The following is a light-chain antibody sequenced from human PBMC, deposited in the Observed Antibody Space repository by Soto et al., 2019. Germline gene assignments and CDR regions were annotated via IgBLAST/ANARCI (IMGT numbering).Light chain of an antibody. V-gene: IGKV3-20*01. Sequence: EIMLTQSPGTLSLSPGERATLSCRASQSVSSNYLAWYQQKPGQAPRLLIYGASSRATGIPDRFSGSGSGTDCSLTISRLEPDDFAVYYCQQYGSSPMYTFGQGTKLGIK. J-gene: IGKJ2*01. CDR2: GAS. CDR3: QQYGSSPMYT. CDR1: QSVSSNY.